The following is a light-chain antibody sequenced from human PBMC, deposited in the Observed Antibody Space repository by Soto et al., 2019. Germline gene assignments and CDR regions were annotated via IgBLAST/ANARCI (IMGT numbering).Light chain of an antibody. Sequence: EILMTQSPATLSVSPGERATLSCRASQSVDSNLAWYQQKPGQAPRLLIYGASTRATGISARFSGSGSGTEFTLTISSLQSEDVGVYYCQQYNNWWTFGQGTKVDIK. CDR2: GAS. J-gene: IGKJ1*01. CDR3: QQYNNWWT. V-gene: IGKV3D-15*01. CDR1: QSVDSN.